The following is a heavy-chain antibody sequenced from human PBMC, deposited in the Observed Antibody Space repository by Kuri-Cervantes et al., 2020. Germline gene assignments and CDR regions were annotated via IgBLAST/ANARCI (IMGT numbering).Heavy chain of an antibody. J-gene: IGHJ5*02. CDR2: ISWNSGSI. D-gene: IGHD4-11*01. CDR3: VRAGPTAWFDP. V-gene: IGHV3-9*01. CDR1: GFTFDDYA. Sequence: SLKISCAASGFTFDDYAMHWVRQAPGKGLEWVSGISWNSGSIGYADSVKGRFTISRDNAKNSLYLQMNSLRAEDTAVYYCVRAGPTAWFDPWGEGTLVTVSS.